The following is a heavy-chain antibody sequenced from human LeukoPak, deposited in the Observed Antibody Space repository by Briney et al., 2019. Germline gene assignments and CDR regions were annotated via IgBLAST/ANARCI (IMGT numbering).Heavy chain of an antibody. J-gene: IGHJ4*02. CDR1: GFTFSSCA. CDR3: VKGGSGWFFDY. Sequence: GGSLRLSCAASGFTFSSCAMSWVRQAPGKGLEWVSAISGSGGSTYYADSVKGRFTISRDNSKNTLYLQMNSLRADDTALYYCVKGGSGWFFDYWGQGTPVTVSS. CDR2: ISGSGGST. D-gene: IGHD6-19*01. V-gene: IGHV3-23*01.